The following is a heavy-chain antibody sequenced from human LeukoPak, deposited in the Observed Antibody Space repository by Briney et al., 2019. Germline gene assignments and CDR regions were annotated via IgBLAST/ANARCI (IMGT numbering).Heavy chain of an antibody. Sequence: GGSLRLSCAASGFTFSDYYMSWLRQAPGKGLEWVSYISSSGSTIYYADSVKGRFTISRDNAKNSLYLQMNSLRAEDTAVYYCAREFSTVTTVYYYMDVWGKGTTVTVSS. V-gene: IGHV3-11*01. CDR1: GFTFSDYY. CDR2: ISSSGSTI. J-gene: IGHJ6*03. CDR3: AREFSTVTTVYYYMDV. D-gene: IGHD4-17*01.